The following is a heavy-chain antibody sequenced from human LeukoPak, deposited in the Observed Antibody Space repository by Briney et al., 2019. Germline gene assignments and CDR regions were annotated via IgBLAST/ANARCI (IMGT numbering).Heavy chain of an antibody. D-gene: IGHD6-19*01. CDR1: GFTFSRYG. J-gene: IGHJ4*02. Sequence: PGTSLRLSCAASGFTFSRYGMHWVRQAPGKGLEWVAVIWEAGSNIYYADSVKGRFTISRDNSKNTLYLQMNSLRAEDTAVYYCARVGYNSGWYEYWGQGNLVTVSS. V-gene: IGHV3-33*01. CDR2: IWEAGSNI. CDR3: ARVGYNSGWYEY.